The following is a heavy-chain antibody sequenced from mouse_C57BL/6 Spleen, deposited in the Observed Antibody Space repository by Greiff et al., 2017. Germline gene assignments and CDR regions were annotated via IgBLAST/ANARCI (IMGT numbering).Heavy chain of an antibody. D-gene: IGHD2-3*01. CDR3: ASDGYYPFAY. Sequence: VQLQQSGPGLVQPSQSLSITCTVSGFSLTSYGVHWVRQSPGKGLEWLGVIWSGGSTDYNAAFISRLSISKDNSKSQVFFKMDSLQAYDAAIYYCASDGYYPFAYWGQGTLVTVSA. J-gene: IGHJ3*01. CDR1: GFSLTSYG. CDR2: IWSGGST. V-gene: IGHV2-2*01.